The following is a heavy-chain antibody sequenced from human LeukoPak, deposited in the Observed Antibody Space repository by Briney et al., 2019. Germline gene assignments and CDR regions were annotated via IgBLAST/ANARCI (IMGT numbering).Heavy chain of an antibody. D-gene: IGHD1-1*01. J-gene: IGHJ5*02. V-gene: IGHV4-59*01. CDR1: GGSIGSYY. CDR2: IGYSGRT. CDR3: ARGNNYNWGS. Sequence: PSETLSLTCTVSGGSIGSYYCSWIRQPPGKGLEWIGYIGYSGRTNYNPSLKSRVTISVDTSKNQFSLNLRSVTAADTAVYYCARGNNYNWGSLGQGSLVIVSS.